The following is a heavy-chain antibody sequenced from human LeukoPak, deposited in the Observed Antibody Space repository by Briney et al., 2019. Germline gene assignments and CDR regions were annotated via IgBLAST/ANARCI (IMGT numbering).Heavy chain of an antibody. V-gene: IGHV3-30*18. J-gene: IGHJ6*02. CDR3: AKDFTSASPMVRGVGAPIYYYYYGMDV. CDR2: ISYDGSNK. CDR1: GFTFSSYG. D-gene: IGHD3-10*01. Sequence: GGSLRLSCAASGFTFSSYGMHWVRQAPGKGLEWVAVISYDGSNKYYADSVKGRFTISRDNSKNTLYLQMNSLRAEDTAVYYCAKDFTSASPMVRGVGAPIYYYYYGMDVWGQGTTVTVSS.